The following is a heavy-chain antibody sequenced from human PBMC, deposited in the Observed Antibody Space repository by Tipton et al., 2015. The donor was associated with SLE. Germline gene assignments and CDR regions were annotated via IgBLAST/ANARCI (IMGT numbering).Heavy chain of an antibody. CDR1: GGSISRAGYY. Sequence: LRLSCTVSGGSISRAGYYWSWIRLHPVKGLEWMGYIYYSGRTYYNPSLESRVTISVDTSKNQFSLKVNSVTAADTAVYSCARNEYADNNNWFDPWGQGILVIVSS. D-gene: IGHD3-16*01. CDR3: ARNEYADNNNWFDP. V-gene: IGHV4-31*03. CDR2: IYYSGRT. J-gene: IGHJ5*02.